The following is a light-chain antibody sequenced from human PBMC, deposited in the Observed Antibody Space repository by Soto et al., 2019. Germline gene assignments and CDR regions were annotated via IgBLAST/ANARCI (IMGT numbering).Light chain of an antibody. J-gene: IGKJ5*01. V-gene: IGKV3-20*01. CDR2: AAS. CDR1: QSVSNTY. CDR3: QHYGTSPPIT. Sequence: ENVLTQSPGTISLSPGERATLSCRASQSVSNTYLAWYQQKPGQAPRLLIFAASSRANGIPDRFSGSGSGTDFTLTISRLEPEDCAVYYCQHYGTSPPITFGQGTRLEIK.